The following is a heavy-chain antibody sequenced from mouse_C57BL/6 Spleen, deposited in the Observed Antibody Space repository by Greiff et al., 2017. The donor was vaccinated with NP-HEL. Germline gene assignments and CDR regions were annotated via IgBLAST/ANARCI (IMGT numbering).Heavy chain of an antibody. D-gene: IGHD4-1*01. J-gene: IGHJ4*01. V-gene: IGHV1-80*01. CDR1: GYAFSSYW. CDR3: ARSGSVGGLDY. Sequence: VQLQQSGAELVKPGASVKISCKASGYAFSSYWMNWVKQRPGKGLEWIGQIYPGDGDTNYNGKFKGKATLTADKSSSTAYMQLSSLTSEDSAVYFCARSGSVGGLDYWGQGTSVTVSS. CDR2: IYPGDGDT.